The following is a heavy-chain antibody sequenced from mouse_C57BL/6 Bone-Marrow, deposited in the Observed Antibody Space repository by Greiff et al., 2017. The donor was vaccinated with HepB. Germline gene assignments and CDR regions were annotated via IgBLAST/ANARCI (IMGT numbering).Heavy chain of an antibody. D-gene: IGHD2-2*01. V-gene: IGHV1-20*01. CDR1: GYSFTSYF. J-gene: IGHJ4*01. Sequence: EVQLQQSGPELVKPGDSVKISCKASGYSFTSYFMNWVMQSHGKSLEWIGRINPYNGDTFYNQKFKGKATLTVDKSTITVHMELRSLTSEDSAVYYCARYGYDYAMAYWGQGTSVTVSS. CDR2: INPYNGDT. CDR3: ARYGYDYAMAY.